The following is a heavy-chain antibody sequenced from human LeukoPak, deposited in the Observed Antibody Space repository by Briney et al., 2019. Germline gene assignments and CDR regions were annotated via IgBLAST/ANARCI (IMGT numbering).Heavy chain of an antibody. CDR2: IWYDGSNK. CDR1: GFTFSSYG. J-gene: IGHJ6*02. V-gene: IGHV3-33*01. D-gene: IGHD6-19*01. Sequence: GGSLRLSCAASGFTFSSYGMHWVRQAPGKGLEWVAVIWYDGSNKYYADSVKGRFTISRDNSKNTLYLQMNSLRAEDTAVYYCSSGTGSGWYWNYYYGMDVWGQGTTVTVSS. CDR3: SSGTGSGWYWNYYYGMDV.